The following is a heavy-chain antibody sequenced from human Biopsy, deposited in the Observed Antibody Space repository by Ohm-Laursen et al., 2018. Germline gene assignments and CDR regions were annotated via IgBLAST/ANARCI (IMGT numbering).Heavy chain of an antibody. J-gene: IGHJ4*02. D-gene: IGHD3-16*01. CDR1: EFNVDRNH. CDR2: IHGSGRT. CDR3: AGAGGHSF. Sequence: SLRLSCAASEFNVDRNHMNWVRQAPGKGLEWVSMIHGSGRTDYADSVKGRFTVSRDNSKDTVYLQMNALRVDHTAMYYCAGAGGHSFWGQGALVTVSS. V-gene: IGHV3-66*01.